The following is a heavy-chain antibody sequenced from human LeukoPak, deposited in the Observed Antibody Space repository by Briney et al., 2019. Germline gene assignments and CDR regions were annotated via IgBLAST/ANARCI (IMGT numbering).Heavy chain of an antibody. J-gene: IGHJ3*02. CDR1: GFTFSSYA. CDR2: ISYDGSNK. V-gene: IGHV3-30*04. CDR3: ARSSGYCSGGSCYWDDAFDI. D-gene: IGHD2-15*01. Sequence: GGSLRLSCAASGFTFSSYAMHWVRQAPGKGLEWVAVISYDGSNKYYADSVKGRFTISRDNSKNTLYLQMNSLRAEDTAVYYCARSSGYCSGGSCYWDDAFDIWGQGTMVTVSS.